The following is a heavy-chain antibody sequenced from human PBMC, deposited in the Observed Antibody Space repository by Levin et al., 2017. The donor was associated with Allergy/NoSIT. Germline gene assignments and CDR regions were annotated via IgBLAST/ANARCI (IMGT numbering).Heavy chain of an antibody. D-gene: IGHD6-13*01. Sequence: ASVKVSCKASGGTFSSYAISWVRQAPGQGLEWMGRIIPILGIANYAQKFQGRVTITADKSTSTAYMELSSLRSEDTAVYYCANLDPGIAAAGNDAFDIWGQGTMVTVSS. J-gene: IGHJ3*02. CDR2: IIPILGIA. CDR1: GGTFSSYA. CDR3: ANLDPGIAAAGNDAFDI. V-gene: IGHV1-69*04.